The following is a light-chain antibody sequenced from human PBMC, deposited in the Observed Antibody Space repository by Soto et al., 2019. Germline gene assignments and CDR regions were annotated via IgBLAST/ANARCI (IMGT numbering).Light chain of an antibody. Sequence: EIVLTQSPATLSLSPGERATLSCRASQSVSSYLAWYQQKPGQAPRLLIYDASNSATGIPARFSGSGSWTDFTLTISSLEDEDFAVYYCQQRSNWPRLTFGGGTKVEIK. CDR3: QQRSNWPRLT. CDR2: DAS. V-gene: IGKV3-11*01. CDR1: QSVSSY. J-gene: IGKJ4*01.